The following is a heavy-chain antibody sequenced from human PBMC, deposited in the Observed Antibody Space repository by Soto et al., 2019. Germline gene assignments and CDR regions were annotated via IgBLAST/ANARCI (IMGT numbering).Heavy chain of an antibody. V-gene: IGHV1-46*01. J-gene: IGHJ4*02. CDR2: INPSGGNT. D-gene: IGHD6-19*01. Sequence: GASVKVSCKASGYAFTNRYMHWVRQAPGQGLEWMGIINPSGGNTSYARKFQGRVTMTRDTSTSTVYMELSSLRSEDAAVYYCATDGVAGTHYFDYWGQGTLVTVSS. CDR3: ATDGVAGTHYFDY. CDR1: GYAFTNRY.